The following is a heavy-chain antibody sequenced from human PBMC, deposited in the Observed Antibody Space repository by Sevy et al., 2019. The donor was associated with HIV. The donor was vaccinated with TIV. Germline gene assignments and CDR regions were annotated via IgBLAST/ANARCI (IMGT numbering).Heavy chain of an antibody. CDR1: GYTLSELS. Sequence: ASVKVSCKVFGYTLSELSMHWVRQTPGKGLEWMGSFDPEDGETIYAQKFQGRVAMTEDTSTEPAYMGLRSLRSEDTAVFYCAITKDYYDNSGYPFDYWGQGTLVTVSS. D-gene: IGHD3-22*01. CDR3: AITKDYYDNSGYPFDY. V-gene: IGHV1-24*01. CDR2: FDPEDGET. J-gene: IGHJ4*02.